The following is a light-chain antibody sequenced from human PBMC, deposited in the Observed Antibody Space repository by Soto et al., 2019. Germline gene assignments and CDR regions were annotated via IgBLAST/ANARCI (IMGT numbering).Light chain of an antibody. CDR1: SSDVGSYNL. J-gene: IGLJ2*01. Sequence: QPVLTQPASVSGSPGQSITISCTGTSSDVGSYNLVSWYQHHPGNAPKLMIYEGSKRPSGVSDRFSGSKSGNTASLTISGLQAEDEADYYCSSYAGSGTSDVVFGGGTKLTVL. CDR2: EGS. V-gene: IGLV2-23*01. CDR3: SSYAGSGTSDVV.